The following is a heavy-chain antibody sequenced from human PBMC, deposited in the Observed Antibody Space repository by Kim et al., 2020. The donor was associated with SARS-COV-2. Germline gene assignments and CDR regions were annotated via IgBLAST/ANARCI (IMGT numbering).Heavy chain of an antibody. J-gene: IGHJ3*02. V-gene: IGHV4-39*07. CDR3: ARICGVNHYNISTDAFDI. D-gene: IGHD3-3*01. Sequence: LKSRVTGSVDTSKRQFSLKLSSVTAADTAVYFCARICGVNHYNISTDAFDIWGQGIMVTVSS.